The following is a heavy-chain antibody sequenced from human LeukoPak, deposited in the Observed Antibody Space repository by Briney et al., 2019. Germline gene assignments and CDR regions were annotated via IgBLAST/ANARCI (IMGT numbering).Heavy chain of an antibody. D-gene: IGHD3-16*01. CDR1: GFTFSSYS. CDR3: ARGGGKLDY. J-gene: IGHJ4*02. CDR2: ISSSSSYI. Sequence: PGGSLRLSCAASGFTFSSYSMNWARQAPGKGLEWVSSISSSSSYIYYADSVKGRFTISRDNAKNSLYLQMDSLRAEDTAVYYCARGGGKLDYWGQGTLVTVSS. V-gene: IGHV3-21*01.